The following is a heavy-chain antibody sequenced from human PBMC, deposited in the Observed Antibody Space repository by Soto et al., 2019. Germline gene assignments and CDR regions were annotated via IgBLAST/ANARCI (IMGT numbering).Heavy chain of an antibody. J-gene: IGHJ3*01. CDR2: IYHSGTT. D-gene: IGHD2-2*01. CDR1: GGSISSGGYS. Sequence: SETLSLTCAVSGGSISSGGYSWSWIRQPPGKGLEWIGYIYHSGTTYYNPSLKSRVTLSVDTSKNQFFLKLNSLTAAETAVYFCLRNPRRLQVVVAFWGPG. CDR3: LRNPRRLQVVVAF. V-gene: IGHV4-30-2*03.